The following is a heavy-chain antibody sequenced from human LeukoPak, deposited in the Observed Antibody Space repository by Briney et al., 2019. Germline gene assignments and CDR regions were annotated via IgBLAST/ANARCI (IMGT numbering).Heavy chain of an antibody. V-gene: IGHV3-74*01. CDR3: ARAVPAAFYYYYMDV. CDR1: GFTFDDYG. Sequence: GGSLRLSCAASGFTFDDYGLSWVRQVPGKGLVWVSRINGDGSSTSYADSVKGRFTTSRDNAKNTLYLQMDSLRAEDTALYYCARAVPAAFYYYYMDVWAKGTTVTVSS. J-gene: IGHJ6*03. D-gene: IGHD2-2*01. CDR2: INGDGSST.